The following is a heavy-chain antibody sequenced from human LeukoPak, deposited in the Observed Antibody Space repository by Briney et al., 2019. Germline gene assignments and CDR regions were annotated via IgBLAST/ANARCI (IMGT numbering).Heavy chain of an antibody. J-gene: IGHJ4*02. CDR2: ISWNSGSV. CDR3: AKAGSYSTPNDY. D-gene: IGHD1-26*01. V-gene: IGHV3-9*01. CDR1: GFTFDDYA. Sequence: GGSLRLSCAASGFTFDDYAMHWVRQAPGKGLEWVSGISWNSGSVGYADSVKGRFTISRDNAKNSLYLQMNSLRAEDTALYYCAKAGSYSTPNDYWGQGTLVTVSS.